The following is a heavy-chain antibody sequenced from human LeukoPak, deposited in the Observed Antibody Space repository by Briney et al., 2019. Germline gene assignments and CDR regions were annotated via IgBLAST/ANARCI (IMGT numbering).Heavy chain of an antibody. CDR2: INPNSGAT. J-gene: IGHJ3*02. CDR3: ARDSVERRPGFDI. Sequence: GASVKVSCTASGYTFTGYYMQWVRQAPGQGLEWIGWINPNSGATDYARKFQGRVTMTRDTSISTAYMELSRLTSDDTAVYYCARDSVERRPGFDIWGPGTMVTVSS. D-gene: IGHD1-1*01. V-gene: IGHV1-2*02. CDR1: GYTFTGYY.